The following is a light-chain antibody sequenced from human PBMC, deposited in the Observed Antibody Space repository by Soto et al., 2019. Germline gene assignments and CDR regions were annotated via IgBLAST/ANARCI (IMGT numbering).Light chain of an antibody. CDR3: QQYKDWPTT. Sequence: EIDMTQSPATLSVSPGQGASLSCRASQSVSTTGAWYHQKPGQAPRLRVYGASTRATGIPDRFSGSGAGTDYTLTITSLQSEDFGVYFCQQYKDWPTTFGQGTKVDI. CDR1: QSVSTT. J-gene: IGKJ1*01. CDR2: GAS. V-gene: IGKV3-15*01.